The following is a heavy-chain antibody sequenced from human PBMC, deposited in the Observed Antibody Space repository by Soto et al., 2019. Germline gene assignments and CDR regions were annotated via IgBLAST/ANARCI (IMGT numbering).Heavy chain of an antibody. J-gene: IGHJ6*02. D-gene: IGHD2-15*01. CDR1: GYTFTSYA. Sequence: ASVKVSCKASGYTFTSYAMHCVRQAPGQRLEWMGWINAGSGNTKYSQKFQGRVTITRDTSASTAYMELRSLRSEDTAVYYWARDHRGIFSGGSCYGYYYGMGVLGQGNTVTVSS. CDR2: INAGSGNT. CDR3: ARDHRGIFSGGSCYGYYYGMGV. V-gene: IGHV1-3*01.